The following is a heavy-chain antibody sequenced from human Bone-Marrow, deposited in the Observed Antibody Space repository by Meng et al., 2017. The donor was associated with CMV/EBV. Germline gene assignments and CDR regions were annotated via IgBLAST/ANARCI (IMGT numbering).Heavy chain of an antibody. CDR1: GFTFTSSA. V-gene: IGHV1-58*01. D-gene: IGHD1-7*01. J-gene: IGHJ6*02. CDR3: AAPNWKYNGGMDV. CDR2: IVVGSGNT. Sequence: SVKVSCKASGFTFTSSAVQWVRQARGQRLEWIGWIVVGSGNTNYAQKFQERVTITRDMYTSTAYMELSSLRSEDTAVYYCAAPNWKYNGGMDVWGQGTTVTVSS.